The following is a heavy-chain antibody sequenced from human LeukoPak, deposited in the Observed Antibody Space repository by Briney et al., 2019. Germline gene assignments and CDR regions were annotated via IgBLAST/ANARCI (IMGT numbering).Heavy chain of an antibody. J-gene: IGHJ4*02. D-gene: IGHD4-17*01. CDR1: GLRFSDYS. CDR2: ISSSNNI. Sequence: GGSLRLSCAASGLRFSDYSMNWVRQAPGKGLEWVSYISSSNNIYYADSVKGRFTISRDNAKNSLWLQMNSLRAEDTAVYHCGRGNGDYGGVDYWGQGTLVTVSS. V-gene: IGHV3-48*01. CDR3: GRGNGDYGGVDY.